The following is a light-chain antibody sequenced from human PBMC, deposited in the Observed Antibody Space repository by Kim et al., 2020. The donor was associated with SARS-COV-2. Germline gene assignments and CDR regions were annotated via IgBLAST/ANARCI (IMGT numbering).Light chain of an antibody. CDR3: QQRSNWSPWT. CDR2: DAS. Sequence: EIVLTQSPATLSLSPGERATLSCRDSQRVSSYLAWYQQKPGQAPRLLIYDASNRATGIPARFSGSGSGTDFTLTISSLEPEDFAVYYCQQRSNWSPWTFCQGTKVDIK. J-gene: IGKJ1*01. CDR1: QRVSSY. V-gene: IGKV3-11*01.